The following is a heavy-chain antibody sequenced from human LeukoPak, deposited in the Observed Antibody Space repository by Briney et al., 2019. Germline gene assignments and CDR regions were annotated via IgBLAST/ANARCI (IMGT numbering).Heavy chain of an antibody. CDR2: ISAYNGHT. Sequence: GASVKVSCKASGYTFNSYGISWVRQAPGQGLEWMGWISAYNGHTNYAQKFQGRVTMTTDTSTSTAYMELSRLRSDDTAVYYCARGIIVVVPAGAFDIWGQGTMVTVSS. CDR1: GYTFNSYG. V-gene: IGHV1-18*01. CDR3: ARGIIVVVPAGAFDI. J-gene: IGHJ3*02. D-gene: IGHD2-2*01.